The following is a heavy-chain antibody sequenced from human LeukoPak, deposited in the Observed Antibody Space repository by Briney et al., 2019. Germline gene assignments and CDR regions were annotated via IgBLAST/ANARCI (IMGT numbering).Heavy chain of an antibody. CDR3: ARDRVYYDSIFYAFDI. D-gene: IGHD3-22*01. Sequence: GGSLRLSCAASGFTFSSYSMNWVRQAPGKGLEWVSSISSSSSYIYYADSVKGRFTISRDNAKNSLYLQMNSLRAEDTAVYYCARDRVYYDSIFYAFDIWGQGTMVTVSS. J-gene: IGHJ3*02. CDR2: ISSSSSYI. V-gene: IGHV3-21*01. CDR1: GFTFSSYS.